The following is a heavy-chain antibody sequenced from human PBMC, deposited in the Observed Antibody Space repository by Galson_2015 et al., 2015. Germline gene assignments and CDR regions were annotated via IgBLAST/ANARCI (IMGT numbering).Heavy chain of an antibody. CDR3: ARGNRITMVRGVIIPRGAFDI. Sequence: SETLSLTCAVSGYSISSGYYWGWIRQPPGKGLEWIGSIYHSGSTYYNPSLKSRVTISVDTSKNQFSLKLSSVTAADTAVYYCARGNRITMVRGVIIPRGAFDIWGQGTMVTVSS. V-gene: IGHV4-38-2*01. CDR2: IYHSGST. CDR1: GYSISSGYY. D-gene: IGHD3-10*01. J-gene: IGHJ3*02.